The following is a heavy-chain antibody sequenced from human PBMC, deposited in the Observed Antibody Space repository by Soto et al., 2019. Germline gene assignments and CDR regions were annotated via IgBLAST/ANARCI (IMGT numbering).Heavy chain of an antibody. CDR2: ISSSSSYI. D-gene: IGHD2-21*02. J-gene: IGHJ4*02. V-gene: IGHV3-21*01. CDR3: ARDLLVVTAVPDY. CDR1: GFTFSSYS. Sequence: GGSLRLSCAASGFTFSSYSMNWVRQAPGKGLEWVSSISSSSSYIYYADSVQGRFTISRDNAKNSLYLQMNSLRAEDTAVYYCARDLLVVTAVPDYWGQGTLVTVSS.